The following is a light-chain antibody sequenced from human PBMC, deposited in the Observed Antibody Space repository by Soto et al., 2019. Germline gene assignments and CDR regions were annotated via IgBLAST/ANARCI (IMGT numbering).Light chain of an antibody. Sequence: EIVMTQSPATLSVSPGERATLSCRASQSVSSNLAWYQQKPGQAPRLLIYGASTRATGIPARFSGSRSGTEFTLTISSLQSEDFAVCYCQQYNNWAPTFGQGTRLGIK. CDR3: QQYNNWAPT. J-gene: IGKJ5*01. CDR1: QSVSSN. CDR2: GAS. V-gene: IGKV3-15*01.